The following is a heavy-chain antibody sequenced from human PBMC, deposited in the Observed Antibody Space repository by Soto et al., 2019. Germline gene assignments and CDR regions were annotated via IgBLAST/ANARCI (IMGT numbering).Heavy chain of an antibody. V-gene: IGHV3-48*01. D-gene: IGHD2-2*01. CDR3: ADAVYDCSSTSCNYYYMDV. CDR1: GFTFSSYS. Sequence: GGSLRLSCAASGFTFSSYSMNWVRQAPGKGLEWVSYISSSSSTIYYADSVKGRFTISRDNAKNSLYLQMNSLRAEDTAVYYCADAVYDCSSTSCNYYYMDVWGKGTTVTVSS. CDR2: ISSSSSTI. J-gene: IGHJ6*03.